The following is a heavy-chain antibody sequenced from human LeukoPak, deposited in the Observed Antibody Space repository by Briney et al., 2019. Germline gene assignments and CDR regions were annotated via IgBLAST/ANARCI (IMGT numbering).Heavy chain of an antibody. CDR1: GLTFSSYE. D-gene: IGHD3-16*01. CDR2: ISSSGSTI. V-gene: IGHV3-48*03. Sequence: GGSLRLSCAASGLTFSSYEMNWVRQAPGKGLEWVSYISSSGSTIYYADSVKGRFTISRDNAKNSLYLQMNSLRAEDTAVYYCARVTASDAFDIWGQGTMVTVSS. CDR3: ARVTASDAFDI. J-gene: IGHJ3*02.